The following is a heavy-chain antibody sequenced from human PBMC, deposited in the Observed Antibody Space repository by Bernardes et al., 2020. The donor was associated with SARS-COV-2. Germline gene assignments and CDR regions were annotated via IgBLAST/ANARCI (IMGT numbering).Heavy chain of an antibody. D-gene: IGHD3-3*01. Sequence: SMCLSSAASGFPFRSYGMHLVCQTPGKGLEWVAFIRYDGSNKYYADSVKGRFTISRDNSKNTLYLQLNSLRAEDTAVYYCAKGAYDFWSGYYTVRSNFDYWGQGTLVTVSS. CDR2: IRYDGSNK. CDR3: AKGAYDFWSGYYTVRSNFDY. V-gene: IGHV3-30*02. CDR1: GFPFRSYG. J-gene: IGHJ4*02.